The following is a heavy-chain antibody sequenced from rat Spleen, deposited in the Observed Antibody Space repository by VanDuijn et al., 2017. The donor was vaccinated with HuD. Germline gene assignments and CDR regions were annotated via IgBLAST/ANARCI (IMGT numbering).Heavy chain of an antibody. CDR2: ISSGGST. CDR1: GFSLTSNG. D-gene: IGHD1-12*02. J-gene: IGHJ2*01. Sequence: QVQVKESGPGLVQPSQTLSLTCTVSGFSLTSNGVSWVRQTPGKGLEWIAAISSGGSTYYNSALKSRLSISRDTSKSQVFLKMNSLQTEDTAIYFCTRSAKYYYDGSYFYVHFDYWGQGVMVTVSS. CDR3: TRSAKYYYDGSYFYVHFDY. V-gene: IGHV2S8*01.